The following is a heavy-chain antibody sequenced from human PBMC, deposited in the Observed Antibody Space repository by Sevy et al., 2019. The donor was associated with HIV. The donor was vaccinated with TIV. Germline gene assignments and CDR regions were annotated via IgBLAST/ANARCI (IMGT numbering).Heavy chain of an antibody. Sequence: GESLKISCKGYGYKFSSYWIDWVRQMPGKGLEWTGIIYPDDSETKYTPSLEGQVTISADKSISTAYLHGSSLRASDTAMYFCAGRRYDTGGYPQYYFDLWGQGTLVTVSS. V-gene: IGHV5-51*01. CDR1: GYKFSSYW. CDR2: IYPDDSET. CDR3: AGRRYDTGGYPQYYFDL. J-gene: IGHJ4*02. D-gene: IGHD3-22*01.